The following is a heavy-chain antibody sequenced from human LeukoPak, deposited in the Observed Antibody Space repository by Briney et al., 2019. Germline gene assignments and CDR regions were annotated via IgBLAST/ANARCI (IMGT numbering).Heavy chain of an antibody. CDR3: ARGGPLVLLWFGESQDY. V-gene: IGHV1-46*01. CDR2: INPSGGST. D-gene: IGHD3-10*01. Sequence: GASVKVSCKASGYTFTSYYMHWVRQAPGQGLEWMGIINPSGGSTSYAQKFQGRVTMTRDTSTSTVYMELSSLRSEDTAVYYCARGGPLVLLWFGESQDYWGQGTLVTVSS. CDR1: GYTFTSYY. J-gene: IGHJ4*02.